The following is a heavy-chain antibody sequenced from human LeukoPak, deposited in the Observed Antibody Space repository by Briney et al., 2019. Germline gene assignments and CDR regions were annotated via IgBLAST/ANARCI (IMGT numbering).Heavy chain of an antibody. J-gene: IGHJ4*02. CDR3: ARRMLV. D-gene: IGHD2-8*01. CDR1: GFNFNNYG. CDR2: ISGSGGGST. V-gene: IGHV3-23*01. Sequence: PGGSLRLSCAASGFNFNNYGMSWVRQAPGKGLEWVSGISGSGGGSTYYADSVKGRFTISRDNSKNTLYLQMNSLRAEDTAVYYCARRMLVGGQGTLVTVSS.